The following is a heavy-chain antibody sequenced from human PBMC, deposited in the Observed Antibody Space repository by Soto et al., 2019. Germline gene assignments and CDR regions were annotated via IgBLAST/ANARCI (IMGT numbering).Heavy chain of an antibody. D-gene: IGHD1-26*01. CDR2: INNKNGNT. J-gene: IGHJ4*02. Sequence: QVQLVQSGAEVKKPGASLKVSCKASGHTFTTYGVSWVRQAPGQGLEWMGWINNKNGNTNYAQKFQGRVTMTTDTSTTTVYMELRSLRSDDTAVYYCGRDGDQWDHRYLESWGQGTLVTVSS. CDR3: GRDGDQWDHRYLES. V-gene: IGHV1-18*01. CDR1: GHTFTTYG.